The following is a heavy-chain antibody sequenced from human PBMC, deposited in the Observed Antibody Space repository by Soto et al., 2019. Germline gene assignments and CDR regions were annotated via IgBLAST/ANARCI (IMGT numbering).Heavy chain of an antibody. CDR1: GYAFINYA. V-gene: IGHV1-2*02. CDR2: INPNNGDT. Sequence: QVQMVQSGAEVKKPGTSVKVSCKASGYAFINYAVTWVRQAPGQGPEWVGWINPNNGDTNYAQKYQGRVTMTRDTSITTVYMELNSLRSDDTAVYYCARGRSVAGKKFDYWGQGTLVTVS. D-gene: IGHD6-19*01. CDR3: ARGRSVAGKKFDY. J-gene: IGHJ4*02.